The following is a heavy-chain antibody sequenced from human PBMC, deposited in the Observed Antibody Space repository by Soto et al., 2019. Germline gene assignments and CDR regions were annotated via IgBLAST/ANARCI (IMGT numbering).Heavy chain of an antibody. CDR2: ISSSSSYI. D-gene: IGHD6-6*01. CDR1: GFTFSSYS. CDR3: ARDLSLGSSPGRYGMDV. Sequence: KAGGSLRLSCAASGFTFSSYSMNWVRQAPGKGLEWVSSISSSSSYIYYADSVKGRFTISRDNAKYSLYLQMNSLRAEDTAVYYCARDLSLGSSPGRYGMDVWGQGTTVTVSS. V-gene: IGHV3-21*01. J-gene: IGHJ6*02.